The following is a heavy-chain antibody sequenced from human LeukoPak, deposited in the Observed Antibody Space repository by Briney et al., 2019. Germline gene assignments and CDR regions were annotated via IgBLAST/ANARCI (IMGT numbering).Heavy chain of an antibody. CDR3: ARSKDYGGNYDF. J-gene: IGHJ4*02. V-gene: IGHV3-53*01. CDR1: GFTVSRNY. Sequence: GGSLRLSCAASGFTVSRNYMSWVRQAPGKGLEWVSVTYSGGTTYYADSVKGRFTISRDNSKNTLYLQMNSLRAEDTAIYYCARSKDYGGNYDFWGQGTLVTASS. CDR2: TYSGGTT. D-gene: IGHD4-23*01.